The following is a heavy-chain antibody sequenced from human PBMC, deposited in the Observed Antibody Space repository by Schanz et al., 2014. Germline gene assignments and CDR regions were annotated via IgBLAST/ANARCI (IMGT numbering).Heavy chain of an antibody. CDR2: IVPIAGIT. J-gene: IGHJ4*02. CDR3: ARDFSAYVGNYFDY. V-gene: IGHV1-69*04. D-gene: IGHD5-12*01. CDR1: GYTFSSYG. Sequence: QVQLVQSGAEVKKPGASVKVSCKASGYTFSSYGVIWVRQAPGQGLEWMGRIVPIAGITNYAQRFQGRVTITADKSSDTAYMELSSLRSEDTAVYYCARDFSAYVGNYFDYWGQGTLVTVSS.